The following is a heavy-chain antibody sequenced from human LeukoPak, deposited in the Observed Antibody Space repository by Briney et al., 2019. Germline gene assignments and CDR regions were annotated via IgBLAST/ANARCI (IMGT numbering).Heavy chain of an antibody. CDR2: INSDGYST. Sequence: PGGSLRLSCAASGFTFSSYGMHWVRQAPGKGLVWVSRINSDGYSTSYADSVKGRFTISRDNAKNTLYLQMNSLRAEDTAVYYCARATWGSYFDYWGQGTLVTVSS. CDR1: GFTFSSYG. J-gene: IGHJ4*02. V-gene: IGHV3-74*01. D-gene: IGHD3-16*01. CDR3: ARATWGSYFDY.